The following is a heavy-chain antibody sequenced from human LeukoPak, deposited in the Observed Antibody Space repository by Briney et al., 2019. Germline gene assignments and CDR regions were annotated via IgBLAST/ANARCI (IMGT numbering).Heavy chain of an antibody. D-gene: IGHD3-3*01. J-gene: IGHJ6*03. CDR2: ISSSSGTI. V-gene: IGHV3-48*04. CDR1: GFTFSSYS. CDR3: ARQASGYYTNYYYMDV. Sequence: GGSLRLSCAASGFTFSSYSMNWVRQAPGKGLEWVSYISSSSGTIYYADSVKGRFTISRDNAKNSLYLQMNSLRAEDTAVYYCARQASGYYTNYYYMDVWGKGTTVTVSS.